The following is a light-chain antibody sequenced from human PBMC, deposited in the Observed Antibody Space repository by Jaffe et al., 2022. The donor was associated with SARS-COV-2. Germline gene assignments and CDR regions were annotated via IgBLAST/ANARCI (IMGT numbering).Light chain of an antibody. J-gene: IGKJ4*01. CDR2: HAS. V-gene: IGKV1-9*01. CDR1: QGIGRF. Sequence: DIQLTQSPSFLSASVGDRVTITCRASQGIGRFLAWYQRKPGKAPKLLIYHASTLQSGVPSRFSGSGSGTDFTLTISSLQPEDFAAYYCQQLNNYPLTFGGGTAVEI. CDR3: QQLNNYPLT.